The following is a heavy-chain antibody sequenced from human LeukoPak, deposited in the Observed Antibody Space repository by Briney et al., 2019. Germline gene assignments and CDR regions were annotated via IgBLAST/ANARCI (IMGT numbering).Heavy chain of an antibody. CDR3: ARVTGIGYYYSYMDV. CDR1: GGSISRYY. J-gene: IGHJ6*03. V-gene: IGHV4-59*08. Sequence: PSETLSLTCTVSGGSISRYYWSWIRQPPGKGLEWIGYIYYSGITNYNPSLKSRVTISVDTSKNQFSLKLSSVTAADTAVYYCARVTGIGYYYSYMDVWGKGTTVTVSS. CDR2: IYYSGIT. D-gene: IGHD1-20*01.